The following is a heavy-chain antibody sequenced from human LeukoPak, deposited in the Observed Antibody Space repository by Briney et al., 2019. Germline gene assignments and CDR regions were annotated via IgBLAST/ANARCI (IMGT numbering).Heavy chain of an antibody. CDR1: GFTFSSYW. V-gene: IGHV3-7*01. CDR2: INQDGSEK. CDR3: AELGITMIGGV. D-gene: IGHD3-10*02. J-gene: IGHJ6*04. Sequence: GGSLRLSCAASGFTFSSYWMSWVRPAPGKGLEGVANINQDGSEKYYVDSVKGRLTISSDNAKNSLYLQMNSLRAEDTAVYYCAELGITMIGGVWGKGTTVTISS.